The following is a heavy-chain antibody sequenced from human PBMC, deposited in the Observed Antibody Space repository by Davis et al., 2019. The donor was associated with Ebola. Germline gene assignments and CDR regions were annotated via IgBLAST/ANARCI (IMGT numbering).Heavy chain of an antibody. J-gene: IGHJ4*02. D-gene: IGHD4-17*01. CDR3: ARVGTTVTTYDY. CDR1: GYTFTGYY. Sequence: AASVKVSCKASGYTFTGYYMHWVRQAPGQGLEWMGWINPNSGGTNYAQKFQGWVTMTRDTSISTAYLELSRLRSGDTAVYYCARVGTTVTTYDYWGQGTLVTVSS. CDR2: INPNSGGT. V-gene: IGHV1-2*04.